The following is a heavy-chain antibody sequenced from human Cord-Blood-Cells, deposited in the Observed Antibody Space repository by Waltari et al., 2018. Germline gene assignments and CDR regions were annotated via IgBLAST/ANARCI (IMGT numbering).Heavy chain of an antibody. V-gene: IGHV3-48*03. CDR3: ARDLVTTVDY. J-gene: IGHJ4*02. D-gene: IGHD4-4*01. CDR2: ISSSGSTI. CDR1: GFSFSSDE. Sequence: EVQLVESGGGLVQPGGSLRLSCAASGFSFSSDEMNWVRQAPGKGLEWVSYISSSGSTIYYADSVKGRFTISRDNAKNSLYLQMNSLRAEDTAVYYCARDLVTTVDYWGQGTLVTVSS.